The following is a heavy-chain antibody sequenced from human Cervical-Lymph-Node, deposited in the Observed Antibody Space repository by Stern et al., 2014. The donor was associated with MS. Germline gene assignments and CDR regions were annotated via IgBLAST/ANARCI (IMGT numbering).Heavy chain of an antibody. D-gene: IGHD2-21*01. J-gene: IGHJ6*02. CDR1: GFTFSDHN. CDR3: AKVSDSQEAYTQYYYYYYGMDV. CDR2: ISRSSSYI. V-gene: IGHV3-21*01. Sequence: EVQLVESGGGLVKPGESLRLSCAASGFTFSDHNMAWVRQAPGKGLEWVSFISRSSSYIYYADSVKGRFTIARDNAKNSVYLQMNSLSAEDTAVYYCAKVSDSQEAYTQYYYYYYGMDVWGRGTTVTVSS.